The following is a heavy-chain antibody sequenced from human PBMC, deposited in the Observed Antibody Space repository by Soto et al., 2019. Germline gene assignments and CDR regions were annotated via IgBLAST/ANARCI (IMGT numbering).Heavy chain of an antibody. Sequence: SVKVSCKASGGTFSIYAISCVLQSPLQWLEWMGGIIPIFGTANYAQKFQGRVTITADESTSTAYMELSSLRSEDTAVYYCARGGIVVVVAATGWFDPWGQGTLVTVSS. CDR3: ARGGIVVVVAATGWFDP. CDR2: IIPIFGTA. V-gene: IGHV1-69*13. CDR1: GGTFSIYA. J-gene: IGHJ5*02. D-gene: IGHD2-15*01.